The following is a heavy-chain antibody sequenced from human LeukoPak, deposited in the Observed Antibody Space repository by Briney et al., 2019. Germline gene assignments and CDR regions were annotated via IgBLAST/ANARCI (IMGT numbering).Heavy chain of an antibody. V-gene: IGHV4-59*01. CDR2: IYYSGST. Sequence: SETLSLTCTVSGGSNSSYYWSWIRQPPGKGLEWIGYIYYSGSTNYNPSLKSRVTISVDTSKDQFSLKLNSVTAADTAVYYCAGMKGSNFDYWGQGTLVTVSS. CDR1: GGSNSSYY. J-gene: IGHJ4*02. D-gene: IGHD4-11*01. CDR3: AGMKGSNFDY.